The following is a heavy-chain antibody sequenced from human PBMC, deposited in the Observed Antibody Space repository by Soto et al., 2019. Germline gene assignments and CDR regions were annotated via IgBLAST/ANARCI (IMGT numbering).Heavy chain of an antibody. CDR3: ARLRGGIVVVTAIAAAFDI. CDR2: IYYSGST. CDR1: GGSISSSSYY. D-gene: IGHD2-21*02. V-gene: IGHV4-39*01. Sequence: SETLSLTCTVSGGSISSSSYYWGWIRQPPGKGLEWIGSIYYSGSTYYKQSLKSRVTISVDTYKNKQSLKLSSVTAADTAVYYCARLRGGIVVVTAIAAAFDIWGQGTMVTVSS. J-gene: IGHJ3*02.